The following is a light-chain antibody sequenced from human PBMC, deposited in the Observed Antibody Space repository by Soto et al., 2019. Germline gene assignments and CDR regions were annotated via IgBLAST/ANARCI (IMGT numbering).Light chain of an antibody. CDR3: QKCGGSPLFS. J-gene: IGKJ3*01. V-gene: IGKV3-20*01. CDR1: QSVTSSC. CDR2: TTS. Sequence: EIVLTQSPATLALSPGERATLSCTASQSVTSSCLAWYQRKPGEAPRLLIDTTSTRATDIPERFSDSGSGTDFTLTISRLQPEDFEVSSCQKCGGSPLFSFGPGTRVDI.